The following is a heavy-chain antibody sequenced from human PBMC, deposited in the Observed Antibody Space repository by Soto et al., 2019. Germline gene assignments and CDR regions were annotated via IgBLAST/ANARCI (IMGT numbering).Heavy chain of an antibody. CDR2: INHSGST. V-gene: IGHV4-34*01. Sequence: QVQLQQWGAGLLKPSETLSLTCAVYGGSFSGYYWSWIRQPPGKGLEWVGEINHSGSTNYNPSLKSRVTISVDKSKNQFSLKLSSVTAADTAVYYCASGSVVYYYGSWSYYKTWGQGTLFTVSS. J-gene: IGHJ5*02. CDR3: ASGSVVYYYGSWSYYKT. D-gene: IGHD3-10*01. CDR1: GGSFSGYY.